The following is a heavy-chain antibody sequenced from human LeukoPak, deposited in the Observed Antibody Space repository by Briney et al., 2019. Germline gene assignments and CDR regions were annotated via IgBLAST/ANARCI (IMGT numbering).Heavy chain of an antibody. V-gene: IGHV1-46*01. D-gene: IGHD2-15*01. J-gene: IGHJ2*01. CDR3: ARSPRGSSSRYWYFDL. CDR2: INPSGGST. CDR1: GYTFTSYY. Sequence: GASVKVSCKASGYTFTSYYTHWVRQAPGQGLEWMGIINPSGGSTSYAQKFQGRVTMTRDTSTSTVYMELSSLRSEDTAVYYCARSPRGSSSRYWYFDLWGRGTLVTVSS.